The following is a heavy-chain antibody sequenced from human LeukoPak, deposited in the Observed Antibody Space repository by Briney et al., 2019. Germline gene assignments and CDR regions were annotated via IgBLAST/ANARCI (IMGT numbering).Heavy chain of an antibody. V-gene: IGHV3-30-3*01. CDR3: AKASSGSTSVAVYFDN. Sequence: GRSLRLSCVASGFPFSRYAVHWVRQAPGKGLEWVAIISYDGSDTYYTDSVKGRFTISRDNSKNTLYLQMNSLRAEDTAIYFCAKASSGSTSVAVYFDNWGQGTLVVVSS. D-gene: IGHD1-26*01. CDR2: ISYDGSDT. CDR1: GFPFSRYA. J-gene: IGHJ4*02.